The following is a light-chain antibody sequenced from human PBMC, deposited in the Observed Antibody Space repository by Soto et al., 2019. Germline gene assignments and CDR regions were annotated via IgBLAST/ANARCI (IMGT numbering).Light chain of an antibody. CDR1: SGHSSYA. V-gene: IGLV4-69*01. J-gene: IGLJ2*01. CDR2: LNSDGSH. Sequence: QLVLTQSPSASASLGASVKLTRTLSSGHSSYAIAWHQQQPEKGPRFLMKLNSDGSHNKGDGIPDRFSGSSSGAERHLTISSLQSEDEADYYCQTWGTGILVFGGGTKVTVL. CDR3: QTWGTGILV.